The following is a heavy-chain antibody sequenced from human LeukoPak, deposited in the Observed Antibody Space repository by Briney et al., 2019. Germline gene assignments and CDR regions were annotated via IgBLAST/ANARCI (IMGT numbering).Heavy chain of an antibody. CDR2: IYHSGSA. V-gene: IGHV4-38-2*02. CDR3: ARDGPTYYYDDSRHYFDY. D-gene: IGHD3-22*01. Sequence: PSETLSLTCGVSGYSISSSYYWGWIRQPPGKGLEWIGSIYHSGSAYYNPSLKSRVTISIDTSKNHFSLKLSSVAAADTAVYYCARDGPTYYYDDSRHYFDYWGQGTSLPVSS. J-gene: IGHJ4*02. CDR1: GYSISSSYY.